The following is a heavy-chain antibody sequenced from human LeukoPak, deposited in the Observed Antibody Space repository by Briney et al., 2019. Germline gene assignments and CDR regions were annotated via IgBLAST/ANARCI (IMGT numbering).Heavy chain of an antibody. CDR1: GFSFSIYS. CDR3: ARDGTLFDI. V-gene: IGHV3-48*01. Sequence: PGGSLRLSCVASGFSFSIYSMNWVRQAPGKGLEWVPYISSSSSNKYYADSVKGRFTISRDKAKNSLYLQMNSLRAEDTAVYYCARDGTLFDIWGQGTMVTVSS. CDR2: ISSSSSNK. J-gene: IGHJ3*02.